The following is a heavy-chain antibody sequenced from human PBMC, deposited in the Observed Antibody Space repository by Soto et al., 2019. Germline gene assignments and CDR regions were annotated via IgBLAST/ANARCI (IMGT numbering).Heavy chain of an antibody. J-gene: IGHJ5*02. CDR1: GGAISSGGYS. V-gene: IGHV4-30-2*01. D-gene: IGHD3-22*01. CDR3: ARGGTMIAVGDNWFDP. CDR2: IFHSGNT. Sequence: SETLSLTCTVSGGAISSGGYSWSWIRQPPGKGLEWIGYIFHSGNTYYNPSLKSRVTISVDRSKNQFSLKLNSVTAADTAVYYCARGGTMIAVGDNWFDPSGQGTLVTVSS.